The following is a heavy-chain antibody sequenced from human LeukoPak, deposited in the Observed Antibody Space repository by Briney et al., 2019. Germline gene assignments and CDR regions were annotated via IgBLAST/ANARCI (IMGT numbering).Heavy chain of an antibody. Sequence: SETLSLTCTVSGGSINNXXXXXXXXXXXXXXXXXXYIYXTGSTNYNPXLXXXXXXSIDXSXXQFSLKLSSVTAAYTAVYYCARGGLGISRGDYFGHWGQGTLVTVSS. CDR3: ARGGLGISRGDYFGH. CDR1: GGSINNXX. J-gene: IGHJ4*02. CDR2: IYXTGST. V-gene: IGHV4-59*01. D-gene: IGHD7-27*01.